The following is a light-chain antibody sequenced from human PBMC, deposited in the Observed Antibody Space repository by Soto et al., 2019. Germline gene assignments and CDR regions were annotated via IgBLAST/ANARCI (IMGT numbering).Light chain of an antibody. CDR3: QQYNSYPLT. V-gene: IGKV1-16*01. CDR2: AAS. Sequence: DIQMTQSPSSLSASVGDRVTITCRTSQDVNNYLAWYQQKPGKAPKSLIYAASSLHSGVPSRFSGNGSGTDFTLTISSLQPEDIATYYCQQYNSYPLTFGQGTRLEIK. CDR1: QDVNNY. J-gene: IGKJ5*01.